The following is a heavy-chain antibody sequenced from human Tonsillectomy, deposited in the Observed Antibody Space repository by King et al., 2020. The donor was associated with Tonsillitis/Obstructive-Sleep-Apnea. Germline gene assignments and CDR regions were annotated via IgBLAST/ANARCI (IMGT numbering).Heavy chain of an antibody. Sequence: QLVQSGGGVVQPGRSLRLSCAASGFTFRSYAMHWVRQAPGKGLEWVAVISYDGSNKYYADSVKGRFTISRDNSKNTLYLQMNSLRAEDTAVYYCARDRIQLWVDERWDNYGMDVWGQGTTVTVSS. CDR1: GFTFRSYA. CDR3: ARDRIQLWVDERWDNYGMDV. J-gene: IGHJ6*02. CDR2: ISYDGSNK. V-gene: IGHV3-30*04. D-gene: IGHD5-18*01.